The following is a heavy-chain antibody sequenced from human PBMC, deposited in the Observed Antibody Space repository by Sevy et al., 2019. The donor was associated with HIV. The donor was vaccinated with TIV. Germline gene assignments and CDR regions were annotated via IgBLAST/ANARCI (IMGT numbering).Heavy chain of an antibody. D-gene: IGHD2-2*02. V-gene: IGHV4-34*01. CDR1: GGSFSGYY. CDR2: INHSGST. J-gene: IGHJ6*02. CDR3: ARLGYCNSTSCYNPYYYGMDV. Sequence: SETLSLTCAVYGGSFSGYYWSWIRQPPGKGLEWIGEINHSGSTNYNPSLKSRVTISVDTSKNQFSLKLSSVTAADTAVYYCARLGYCNSTSCYNPYYYGMDVWGQGTTVTVSS.